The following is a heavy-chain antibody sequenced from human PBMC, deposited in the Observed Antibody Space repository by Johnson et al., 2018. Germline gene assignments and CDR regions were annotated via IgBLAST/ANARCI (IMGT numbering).Heavy chain of an antibody. CDR1: GFTSGDYA. Sequence: EVQLVESGGGLVQPGRSLRLSCTASGFTSGDYAMSWFRQAPGKGLEWLCFIRSKAYGGTTEYAASVKGRFTISRDDSKSIAYLQMNSLKTEDTAVYYCSSVRSRNAAEYFQHWGQGTLVTVSS. J-gene: IGHJ1*01. V-gene: IGHV3-49*03. CDR3: SSVRSRNAAEYFQH. CDR2: IRSKAYGGTT.